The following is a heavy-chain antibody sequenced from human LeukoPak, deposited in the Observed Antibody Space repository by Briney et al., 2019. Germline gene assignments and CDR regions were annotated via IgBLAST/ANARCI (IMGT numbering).Heavy chain of an antibody. D-gene: IGHD6-13*01. J-gene: IGHJ6*02. V-gene: IGHV4-34*01. CDR2: INHSGST. Sequence: SETLSLTCAVYGGSFSGYYWSWIRQPPGKGLEWIGEINHSGSTNYNPSLKSRATISVDTSKNQFSLKLSSVTAADTAVYYCARGRGSSWPFYYYYGMDVWGQGTTVTVSS. CDR1: GGSFSGYY. CDR3: ARGRGSSWPFYYYYGMDV.